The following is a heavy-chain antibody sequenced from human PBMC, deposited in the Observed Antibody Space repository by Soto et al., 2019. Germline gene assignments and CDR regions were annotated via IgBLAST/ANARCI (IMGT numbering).Heavy chain of an antibody. CDR1: GYSISSGYY. Sequence: SETPVLTCAVSGYSISSGYYWGWIRQPPGKGLEWIGSIYHSGSTYYNPSLKSRVTISVDTSKNQFSLKLSSVTAADTAVYYCARSHLYGDRDYWGQGTLVTVSS. D-gene: IGHD4-17*01. J-gene: IGHJ4*02. CDR2: IYHSGST. CDR3: ARSHLYGDRDY. V-gene: IGHV4-38-2*01.